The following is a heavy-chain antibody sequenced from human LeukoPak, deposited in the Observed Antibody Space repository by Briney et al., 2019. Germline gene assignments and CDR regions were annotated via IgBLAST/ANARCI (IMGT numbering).Heavy chain of an antibody. CDR1: GGTFSSYA. CDR3: ARDGDIVVVPAGY. D-gene: IGHD2-2*01. Sequence: ASVKVSCKASGGTFSSYAISWVRQAPGQGLEWMGWINPNSGGTNYAQKFQGWVTMTRDTSISTAYMELSRLRSDDTAVYYCARDGDIVVVPAGYWGQGTLVTVSS. CDR2: INPNSGGT. V-gene: IGHV1-2*04. J-gene: IGHJ4*02.